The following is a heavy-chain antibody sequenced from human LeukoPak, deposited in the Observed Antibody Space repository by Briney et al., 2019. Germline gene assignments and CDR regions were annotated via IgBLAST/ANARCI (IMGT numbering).Heavy chain of an antibody. CDR2: ISGSGGST. J-gene: IGHJ4*02. Sequence: GGSLRLSCAASGFTFSSYAMSWVRQAPGKGLEWVSAISGSGGSTYYADSVKGRFTISRDNSKNTLYLQMNSLRAEDTAVHYCAKDCRLLGYYFDYWGQGTLVTVSS. V-gene: IGHV3-23*01. CDR1: GFTFSSYA. CDR3: AKDCRLLGYYFDY.